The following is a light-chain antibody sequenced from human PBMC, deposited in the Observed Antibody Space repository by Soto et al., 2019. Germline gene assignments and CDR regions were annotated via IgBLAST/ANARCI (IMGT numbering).Light chain of an antibody. CDR3: SSYWGSNNLV. V-gene: IGLV2-8*01. CDR1: SSDVGGYKV. CDR2: EVI. J-gene: IGLJ2*01. Sequence: QSVLTQPPSASGSPGQSVTISCTGTSSDVGGYKVVSWYQQHPGKAPTLIIYEVIKRPSGVPDRFSGSKSRNTASLTVSGLQAEDEGDYYCSSYWGSNNLVFGGGTKLTVL.